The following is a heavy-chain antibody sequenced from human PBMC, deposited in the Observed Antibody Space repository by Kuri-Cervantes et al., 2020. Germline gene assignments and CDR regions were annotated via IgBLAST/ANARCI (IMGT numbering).Heavy chain of an antibody. CDR3: ARASITMIEGYYFDY. V-gene: IGHV4-30-4*01. D-gene: IGHD3-22*01. Sequence: LRLSCAVYGRSFSGYYWSWIRQPPGKGLEWIGYIYYSGSTYYNPSLKSRVTISVDTSKNQFSLKLSSVTAADTAVYYCARASITMIEGYYFDYWGQGTLVTVSS. J-gene: IGHJ4*02. CDR2: IYYSGST. CDR1: GRSFSGYY.